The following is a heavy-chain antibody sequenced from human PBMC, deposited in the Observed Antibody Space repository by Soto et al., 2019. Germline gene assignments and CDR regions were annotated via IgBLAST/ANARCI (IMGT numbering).Heavy chain of an antibody. CDR2: INHSGST. V-gene: IGHV4-34*01. CDR3: ARGRNGYYYYMDV. Sequence: SETLSLTCAVYGGSFSGYYWSWIRQPPGKGLEWIGEINHSGSTNYNPSLKSRVTISVDTSKNQFSLKLSSVTAADTAVYYCARGRNGYYYYMDVWGKGTTVTVSS. CDR1: GGSFSGYY. J-gene: IGHJ6*03.